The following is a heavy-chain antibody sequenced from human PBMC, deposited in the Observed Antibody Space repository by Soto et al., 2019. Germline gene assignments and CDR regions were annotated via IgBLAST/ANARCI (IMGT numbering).Heavy chain of an antibody. V-gene: IGHV1-24*01. D-gene: IGHD5-12*01. J-gene: IGHJ1*01. CDR3: ATGGYEKGYFQY. CDR1: GYTLTELS. CDR2: FDPEDGET. Sequence: ASVRVSCKVSGYTLTELSMHWVRQAPGKGLEWMGGFDPEDGETIYAQKLQGRVTMTEDTSTDTAYMELSSLRSEDTAVYYCATGGYEKGYFQYWGQGTLVTVSS.